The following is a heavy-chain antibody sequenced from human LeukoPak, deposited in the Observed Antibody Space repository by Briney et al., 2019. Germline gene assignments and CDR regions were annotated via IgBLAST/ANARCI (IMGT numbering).Heavy chain of an antibody. CDR2: INHSGST. CDR1: GGSFSGYY. D-gene: IGHD3-9*01. Sequence: PSETLSLTCAVYGGSFSGYYWSWIRQPPGKGLEWIGEINHSGSTNYNPSLESRVTISVDTSKNQFSLKLSSVTAADTALYYCARVLSWGTSPDYWGQGTLVTVSS. J-gene: IGHJ4*02. CDR3: ARVLSWGTSPDY. V-gene: IGHV4-34*01.